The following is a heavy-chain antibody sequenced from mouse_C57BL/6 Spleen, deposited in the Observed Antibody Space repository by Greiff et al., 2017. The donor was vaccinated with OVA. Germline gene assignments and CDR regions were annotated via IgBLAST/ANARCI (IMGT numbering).Heavy chain of an antibody. V-gene: IGHV1-15*01. Sequence: VQLQQSGAELVRPGASVTLSCKASGYTFTDYEMHWVKQTPVHGLEWIGAIDPETGGTAYNQKFKGKAILTADKSSSTAYMELRSLTSEDSAGYYCTRRNPYYGSSYGYWGKGTTLTVSS. CDR3: TRRNPYYGSSYGY. J-gene: IGHJ2*01. D-gene: IGHD1-1*01. CDR1: GYTFTDYE. CDR2: IDPETGGT.